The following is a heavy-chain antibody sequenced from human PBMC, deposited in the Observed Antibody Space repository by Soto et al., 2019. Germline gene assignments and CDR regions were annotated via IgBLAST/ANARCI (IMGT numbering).Heavy chain of an antibody. CDR2: IYYSGST. CDR3: ARLSFYCSGGSCYRTGYYYYYYMDV. CDR1: VGSISSSSCY. D-gene: IGHD2-15*01. Sequence: SETQSLTSTVSVGSISSSSCYWGWIRQPPGKGLEWIGSIYYSGSTYYNPSLKSRVTISVDTSKNQFSLKLSSVTAADTAVYYCARLSFYCSGGSCYRTGYYYYYYMDVWGKGTTVTVSS. J-gene: IGHJ6*03. V-gene: IGHV4-39*01.